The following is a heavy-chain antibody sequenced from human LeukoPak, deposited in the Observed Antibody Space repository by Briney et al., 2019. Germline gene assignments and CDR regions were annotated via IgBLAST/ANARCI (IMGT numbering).Heavy chain of an antibody. V-gene: IGHV3-21*04. Sequence: NPGGSLRLSCAASGFTFSSYSMNWVRQAPGKGLEWVSSISSSSSYIYYADSVKGRFTISRDNSKNTLYLQMNSLRAEDTAVYYCARIGSFIVVVPAAADYWGQGTLVTVSS. CDR1: GFTFSSYS. D-gene: IGHD2-2*01. CDR3: ARIGSFIVVVPAAADY. J-gene: IGHJ4*02. CDR2: ISSSSSYI.